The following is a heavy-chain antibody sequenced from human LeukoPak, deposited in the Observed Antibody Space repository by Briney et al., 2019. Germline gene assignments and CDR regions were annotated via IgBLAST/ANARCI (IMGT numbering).Heavy chain of an antibody. J-gene: IGHJ3*02. D-gene: IGHD1-26*01. CDR3: TRILLKWELPGSDAFDI. Sequence: GGSLRLSCAASGFTFSSYWMCWVRQAPGKGLEWVGFIRSKAYGATTEYAASLKDRFTISRDDSKSIAYLQVNSLKTEDTAVYYCTRILLKWELPGSDAFDIWGEGTMVTVSS. CDR2: IRSKAYGATT. CDR1: GFTFSSYW. V-gene: IGHV3-49*04.